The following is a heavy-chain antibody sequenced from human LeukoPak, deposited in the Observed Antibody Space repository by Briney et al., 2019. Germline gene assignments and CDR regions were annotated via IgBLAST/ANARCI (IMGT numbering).Heavy chain of an antibody. J-gene: IGHJ4*02. Sequence: SETLSLTCAVYGGSFSGYYWSWIRQPPGKGLEWIGEINHSGSTNYNPSLKSRVTISVDTSKNQFSLKLSSVTAADTAVYYCARDHFEEVGATDFDYWGQGTLVTVSS. CDR3: ARDHFEEVGATDFDY. D-gene: IGHD1-26*01. CDR2: INHSGST. CDR1: GGSFSGYY. V-gene: IGHV4-34*01.